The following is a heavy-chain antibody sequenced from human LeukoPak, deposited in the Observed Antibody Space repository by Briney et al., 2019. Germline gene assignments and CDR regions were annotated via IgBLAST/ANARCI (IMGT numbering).Heavy chain of an antibody. D-gene: IGHD2-15*01. J-gene: IGHJ4*02. CDR2: INHSGST. Sequence: SETLSLTCAVYGGSFSGYYWSWIRQPPGKGLEWIGEINHSGSTNYNPSLKSRVTISVDTSKNQFSLKLSSVTAADTAVYYCARTSGPLSDWGQGTLVTVSS. CDR3: ARTSGPLSD. V-gene: IGHV4-34*01. CDR1: GGSFSGYY.